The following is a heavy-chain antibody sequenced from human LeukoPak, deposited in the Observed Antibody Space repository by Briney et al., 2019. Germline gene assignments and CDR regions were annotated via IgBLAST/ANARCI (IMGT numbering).Heavy chain of an antibody. CDR1: GYTFTSYG. CDR3: ARDQDIVVVVAATQVYYMDV. D-gene: IGHD2-15*01. Sequence: GASVKLSCTASGYTFTSYGISWVRQAPGQGLEWMGWISAYNGNTNYAQKLQGRVTMTTDTSTSTAYMELRSLRSDDTAVYYRARDQDIVVVVAATQVYYMDVWGKGTTVTVSS. V-gene: IGHV1-18*01. CDR2: ISAYNGNT. J-gene: IGHJ6*03.